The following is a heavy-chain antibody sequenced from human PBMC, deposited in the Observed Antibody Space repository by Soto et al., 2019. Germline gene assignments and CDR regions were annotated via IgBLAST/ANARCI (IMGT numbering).Heavy chain of an antibody. CDR1: GFTFSSYG. D-gene: IGHD5-18*01. J-gene: IGHJ4*02. CDR2: IWYDGSNK. CDR3: AREGYSYRIDY. Sequence: QVQLVESGGGVVQPGRSLRLSCAASGFTFSSYGMHWVRQAPGKGLEWVAVIWYDGSNKYYADSVKGRFTISRDNSKNTLYLQMNSLRAGDTAVYYCAREGYSYRIDYWGQGTLVTVSS. V-gene: IGHV3-33*01.